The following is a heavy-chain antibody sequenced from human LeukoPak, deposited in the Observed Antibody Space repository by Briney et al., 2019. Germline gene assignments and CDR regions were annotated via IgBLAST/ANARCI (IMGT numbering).Heavy chain of an antibody. CDR2: IIPIFGTA. J-gene: IGHJ4*02. V-gene: IGHV1-69*13. D-gene: IGHD6-19*01. Sequence: GASVKVSCKASGGTFSSYAISWVRQAPGQGLEWMGGIIPIFGTANYAQKFQGRVTITADESTSTAYMELSSLRSEDTAVYYCATTPPQWLAPDYWGQGTLVTVSS. CDR1: GGTFSSYA. CDR3: ATTPPQWLAPDY.